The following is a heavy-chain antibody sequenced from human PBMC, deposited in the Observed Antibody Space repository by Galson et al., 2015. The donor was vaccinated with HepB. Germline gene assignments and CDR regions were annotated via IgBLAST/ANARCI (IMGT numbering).Heavy chain of an antibody. J-gene: IGHJ5*02. CDR1: GYTFTSYY. CDR3: ARAGWCSSTSCYPANWFDP. V-gene: IGHV1-46*01. D-gene: IGHD2-2*01. CDR2: INPSGGST. Sequence: CKASGYTFTSYYMHWVRQAPGQGLEWMGIINPSGGSTSYAQKFQGRVTMTRDTSTSTVYMKLSSVTAADTAVYYCARAGWCSSTSCYPANWFDPWGQGTLVTVSS.